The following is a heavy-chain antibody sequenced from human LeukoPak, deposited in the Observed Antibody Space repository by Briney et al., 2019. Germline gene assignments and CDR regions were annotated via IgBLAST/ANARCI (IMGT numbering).Heavy chain of an antibody. D-gene: IGHD7-27*01. CDR2: INDSGST. J-gene: IGHJ5*02. CDR3: ARPWVS. Sequence: SETLSLTCTVSGGSVSAYYWSWIRQPPGKGLEWIGKINDSGSTNYNPSLKSRVTISVDTSKNHFSLKLSSVTAADTAVYFCARPWVSWGQGTLVTVSS. V-gene: IGHV4-34*01. CDR1: GGSVSAYY.